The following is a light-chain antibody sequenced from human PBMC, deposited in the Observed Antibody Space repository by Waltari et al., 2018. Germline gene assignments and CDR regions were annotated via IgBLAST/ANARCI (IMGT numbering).Light chain of an antibody. Sequence: QSALTQPASVSGSPGQSITISCTGTNGDIGNYNYVSWYQQHPGKAPKLIIYEVNYRPSGVSNRFSGSKSGHTASLTISRLQAEDEADYYCCSFTRASTWVFGGGTKLTVL. CDR1: NGDIGNYNY. V-gene: IGLV2-14*01. CDR2: EVN. J-gene: IGLJ3*02. CDR3: CSFTRASTWV.